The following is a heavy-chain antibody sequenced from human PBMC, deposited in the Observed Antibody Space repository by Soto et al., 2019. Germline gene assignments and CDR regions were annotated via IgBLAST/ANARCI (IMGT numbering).Heavy chain of an antibody. CDR2: INPNSGGT. Sequence: ASVKVSCKASGYTFTGYYMHWVRQAPGQGLEWMGWINPNSGGTNYAQKFQGRVTMTRDTSISTAYMELSRLRSDDTAVYYCARVLPYNWNPTTWDKGAFDIWGQGTMVTVSS. V-gene: IGHV1-2*02. CDR3: ARVLPYNWNPTTWDKGAFDI. J-gene: IGHJ3*02. CDR1: GYTFTGYY. D-gene: IGHD1-20*01.